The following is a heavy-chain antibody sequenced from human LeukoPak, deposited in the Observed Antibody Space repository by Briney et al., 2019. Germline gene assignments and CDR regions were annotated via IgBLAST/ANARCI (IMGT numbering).Heavy chain of an antibody. D-gene: IGHD3-3*01. J-gene: IGHJ4*02. V-gene: IGHV4-59*05. CDR2: IYYSGST. CDR1: GGSISSYY. CDR3: ASQYYDFWSGYSAIRGTYFDY. Sequence: SETLSLTCTVSGGSISSYYWSWIRQPPGKGLEWIGSIYYSGSTYYNPSLKSRVTISVDTSKNQFSLKLSSVTAADTAVYYCASQYYDFWSGYSAIRGTYFDYWGQGTLVTVSS.